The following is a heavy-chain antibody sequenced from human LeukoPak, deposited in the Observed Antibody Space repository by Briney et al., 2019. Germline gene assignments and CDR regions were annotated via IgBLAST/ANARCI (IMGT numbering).Heavy chain of an antibody. CDR2: IYPSGST. Sequence: SETLPLTCTVSGGSIGGYYWSWIRQPAGKGLEWIGRIYPSGSTNCNPSLKSRVTLSIDMSRNHFSLNMISVTAADTAVYFCARMAASYYYHSMDVWGQGTTVTVSS. CDR3: ARMAASYYYHSMDV. J-gene: IGHJ6*02. V-gene: IGHV4-4*07. CDR1: GGSIGGYY. D-gene: IGHD5-24*01.